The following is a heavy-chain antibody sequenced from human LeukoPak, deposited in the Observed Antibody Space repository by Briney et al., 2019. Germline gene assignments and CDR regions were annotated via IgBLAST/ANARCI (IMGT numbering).Heavy chain of an antibody. CDR1: GGSISSGGYY. Sequence: SETLSLTCTVPGGSISSGGYYWSWIRQHPGEGLEWIGYIYYSGSTYYNPSLKSRVTISVDTSKNQFSLKLSSVTAADTAVYYCARDLGFGELDYWGQGTLVAVSS. V-gene: IGHV4-31*03. CDR2: IYYSGST. J-gene: IGHJ4*02. CDR3: ARDLGFGELDY. D-gene: IGHD3-10*01.